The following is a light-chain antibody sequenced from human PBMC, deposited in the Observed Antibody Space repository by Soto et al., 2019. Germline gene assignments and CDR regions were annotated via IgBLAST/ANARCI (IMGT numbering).Light chain of an antibody. Sequence: EIVLTQSPGTLSLSPGERATLSCRASQTVNKNYLAWYQHKPGQAPRLLIDDASNRATGIPDRFSGSGSGTDFTLTISALEPEDSAVYYCQQCATPPLTFGQVTKVEIK. V-gene: IGKV3-20*01. CDR2: DAS. CDR1: QTVNKNY. CDR3: QQCATPPLT. J-gene: IGKJ1*01.